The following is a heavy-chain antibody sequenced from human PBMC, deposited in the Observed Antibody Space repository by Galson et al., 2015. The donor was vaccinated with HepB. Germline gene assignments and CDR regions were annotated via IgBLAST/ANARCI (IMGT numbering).Heavy chain of an antibody. CDR2: ISYDGSNK. CDR1: GFTFSSYG. Sequence: SLRLSCAASGFTFSSYGMHWVRQAPGKGLEWVAVISYDGSNKYYADSVKGRFTISRDNSKNTLYLQMNSLRAEDTAVYYCAKDMQWLGSRSNYYGMDVWGQGTTVTVSS. J-gene: IGHJ6*02. V-gene: IGHV3-30*18. CDR3: AKDMQWLGSRSNYYGMDV. D-gene: IGHD6-19*01.